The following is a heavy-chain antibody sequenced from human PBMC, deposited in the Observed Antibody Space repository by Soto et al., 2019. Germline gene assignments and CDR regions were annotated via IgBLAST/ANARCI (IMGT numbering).Heavy chain of an antibody. Sequence: GGSLRLSCAASGFIFSNYDMSWVRQAPGKGLEWVSAISVSGDTTYYADSVKGRFTISGDNSKNTLYLQMNTLRAEETAVYYCAKNRNTGVAGTSRWFGPWGQGTLVTVSS. V-gene: IGHV3-23*01. J-gene: IGHJ5*02. D-gene: IGHD6-19*01. CDR1: GFIFSNYD. CDR2: ISVSGDTT. CDR3: AKNRNTGVAGTSRWFGP.